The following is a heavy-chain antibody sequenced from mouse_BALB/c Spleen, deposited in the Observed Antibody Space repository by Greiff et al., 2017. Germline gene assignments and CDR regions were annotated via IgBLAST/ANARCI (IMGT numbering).Heavy chain of an antibody. CDR3: ARKNYGNSAWFAY. J-gene: IGHJ3*01. CDR2: IYPGGGYT. D-gene: IGHD2-1*01. Sequence: VQLQQSGAELVRPGTSVKISCKASGYTFTNYWLGWVKQRPGHGLEWIGDIYPGGGYTNYNEKFKGKATLTADTSSSTAYMQLSSLTSEDSAVYFCARKNYGNSAWFAYWGQGTLVTVSA. CDR1: GYTFTNYW. V-gene: IGHV1-63*02.